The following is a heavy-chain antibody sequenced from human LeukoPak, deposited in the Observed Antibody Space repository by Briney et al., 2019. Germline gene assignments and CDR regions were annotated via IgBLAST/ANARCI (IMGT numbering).Heavy chain of an antibody. Sequence: PGGSLRLSCAASGFTFSTYAMTWVRQAPGKGLEWVSAISGSGVNTYYADSVKGRFTISRDNSRNTLYLQMTSLRAEDTALYYCAKRGPGYCSGGGCYTWFDPWGQGTLVTVSS. D-gene: IGHD2-15*01. CDR2: ISGSGVNT. CDR3: AKRGPGYCSGGGCYTWFDP. CDR1: GFTFSTYA. J-gene: IGHJ5*02. V-gene: IGHV3-23*01.